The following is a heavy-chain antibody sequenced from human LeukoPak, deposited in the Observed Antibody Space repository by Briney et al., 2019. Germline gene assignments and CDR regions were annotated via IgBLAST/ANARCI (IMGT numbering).Heavy chain of an antibody. CDR1: GFTFSNYG. D-gene: IGHD2-15*01. V-gene: IGHV3-30*18. J-gene: IGHJ3*02. CDR3: AKEGMEYCSGGSCYDDEDAFDI. Sequence: PGRSLRLSCAASGFTFSNYGMHWVRQAPGKGLEWVAIISYEGSNKYYADSVKGRFTISRDNSKNTLFLQMNSLRAEDTAVYYCAKEGMEYCSGGSCYDDEDAFDIWGQGTMVTVSS. CDR2: ISYEGSNK.